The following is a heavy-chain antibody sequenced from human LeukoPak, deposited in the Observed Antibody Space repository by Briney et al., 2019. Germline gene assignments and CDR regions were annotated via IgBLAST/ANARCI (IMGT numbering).Heavy chain of an antibody. D-gene: IGHD3-10*01. J-gene: IGHJ6*02. V-gene: IGHV3-9*01. CDR1: GFTFDDYA. CDR3: AKDISYGEGMAV. CDR2: ISWNSGSI. Sequence: PGRSLRLSCAASGFTFDDYAMHWVRQAPGKGLEWVSGISWNSGSIGYADSVKGRFTISRDNAKNSLYLQMNSLRAEDTALDYCAKDISYGEGMAVWGQGTTVTVSS.